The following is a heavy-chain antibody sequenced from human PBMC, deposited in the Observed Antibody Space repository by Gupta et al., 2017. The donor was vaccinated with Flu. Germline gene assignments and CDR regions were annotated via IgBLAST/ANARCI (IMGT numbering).Heavy chain of an antibody. V-gene: IGHV4-39*01. CDR2: IYYNGNT. CDR3: ARPSGPYYYALDV. D-gene: IGHD1-26*01. CDR1: NTKSY. Sequence: NTKSYWGWVRQPPGKGLEWIGSIYYNGNTYYNPSLKSRVTISLDTSKNQFSLKLSSVIAADTAVYFCARPSGPYYYALDVWGQGTTVTVSS. J-gene: IGHJ6*02.